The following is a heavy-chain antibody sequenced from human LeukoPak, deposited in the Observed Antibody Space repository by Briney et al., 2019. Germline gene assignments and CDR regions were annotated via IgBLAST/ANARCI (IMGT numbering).Heavy chain of an antibody. CDR2: ISYGGSNK. Sequence: GGSLRLSCAASGFTFSSYTMHWVRQAPGKGLEWVALISYGGSNKYYADSVKGRFTISRDNSKNTLFLQMNSLRAEDTAVYYCARARRDFWGDPFDYWGLGTLVTVSS. D-gene: IGHD3-3*01. CDR3: ARARRDFWGDPFDY. V-gene: IGHV3-30*04. J-gene: IGHJ4*02. CDR1: GFTFSSYT.